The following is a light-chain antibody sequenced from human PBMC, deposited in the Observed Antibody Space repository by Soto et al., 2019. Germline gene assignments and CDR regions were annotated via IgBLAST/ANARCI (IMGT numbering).Light chain of an antibody. J-gene: IGKJ4*01. Sequence: IQMTQSPSSLSASFGDSVTSXXRASQGIRNDLGWYQQKPGKAPKVXIYAASSLQSGVPSRFSGSGAGTDFTLTISSLQPEDFATYYCLQDYNYPLTFGGGTKVDIK. CDR3: LQDYNYPLT. CDR1: QGIRND. CDR2: AAS. V-gene: IGKV1-6*02.